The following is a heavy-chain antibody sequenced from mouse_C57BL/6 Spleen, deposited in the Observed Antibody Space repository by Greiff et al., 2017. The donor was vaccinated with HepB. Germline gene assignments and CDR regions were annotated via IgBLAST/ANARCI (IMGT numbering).Heavy chain of an antibody. CDR2: ISGGGGNN. J-gene: IGHJ2*01. Sequence: EVKLVESGGGLVKPGGSLKLSCAASGFTFSSYTMSWVRQTPEKRLEWVATISGGGGNNSYPDSVKGRFTISRDNAKNTLYLKMSSLRSEDTALYYCASHSLADYYGSREDYFDYWGQGTTLTVSS. CDR3: ASHSLADYYGSREDYFDY. D-gene: IGHD1-1*01. CDR1: GFTFSSYT. V-gene: IGHV5-9*01.